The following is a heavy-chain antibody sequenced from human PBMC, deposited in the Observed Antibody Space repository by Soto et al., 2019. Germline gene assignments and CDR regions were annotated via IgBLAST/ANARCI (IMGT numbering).Heavy chain of an antibody. CDR3: ARDYDFWSGYFHDAFDI. CDR1: GGTFSSYA. D-gene: IGHD3-3*01. Sequence: QVQLVQSGAEVKKPGSSVKVSCKASGGTFSSYAISWVRQAPGQGLEWMGGIIPIFGTANYAQKFQGRVTITADESTSTAYMELSSLRSEDTAVYYCARDYDFWSGYFHDAFDIWGQGTMVTVSS. V-gene: IGHV1-69*01. CDR2: IIPIFGTA. J-gene: IGHJ3*02.